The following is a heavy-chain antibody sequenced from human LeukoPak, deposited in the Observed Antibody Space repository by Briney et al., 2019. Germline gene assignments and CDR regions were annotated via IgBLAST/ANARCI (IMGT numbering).Heavy chain of an antibody. CDR2: INHSGSA. J-gene: IGHJ4*02. V-gene: IGHV4-34*01. D-gene: IGHD1-26*01. Sequence: SETLPLTCAVYGGSFSGYYWSWIRQPPGKGLEWIGEINHSGSANYNPSLKSRVTISVDTSKNQFSLKLSSVTAADTAVYYCASLRGRPWDYWGQGTLVTVSS. CDR3: ASLRGRPWDY. CDR1: GGSFSGYY.